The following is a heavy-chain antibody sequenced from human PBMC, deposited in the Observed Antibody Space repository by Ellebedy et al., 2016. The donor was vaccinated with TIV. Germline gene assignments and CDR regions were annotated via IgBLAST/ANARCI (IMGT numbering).Heavy chain of an antibody. CDR1: GLTFSSHS. D-gene: IGHD3-16*01. CDR3: ARVRGTYAYGMDV. V-gene: IGHV3-48*02. J-gene: IGHJ6*02. CDR2: IGTTGNTV. Sequence: GESLKISCAASGLTFSSHSMNWVRQAPGKGLEWVSCIGTTGNTVYYADSVKVRFTISRENAMNSLYLEMNSLTDEDTAVYYCARVRGTYAYGMDVWGQGTTVTVSS.